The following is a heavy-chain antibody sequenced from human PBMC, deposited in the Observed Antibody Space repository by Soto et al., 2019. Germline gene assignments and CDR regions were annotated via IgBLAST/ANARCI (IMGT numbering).Heavy chain of an antibody. V-gene: IGHV4-39*02. D-gene: IGHD5-12*01. CDR2: IYQSGNT. Sequence: SETLSLTYTVSSLSITSSGYYWGWVRQPPGKGLEWIGCIYQSGNTYYNPSLESRITISVDTSKNHFSLKLTSVTAADTAMYYCTVYSAFDQSFDYWGQGSQVTVSS. CDR1: SLSITSSGYY. J-gene: IGHJ4*02. CDR3: TVYSAFDQSFDY.